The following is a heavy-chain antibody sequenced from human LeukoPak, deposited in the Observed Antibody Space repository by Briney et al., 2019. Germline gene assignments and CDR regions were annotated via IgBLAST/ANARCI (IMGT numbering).Heavy chain of an antibody. CDR2: IKQDGSEK. CDR3: ARDLLAVTTVVTGGDYFDY. Sequence: GGSLRLSCAASGFTLSSYWMSWVRQAPGKGLEWVANIKQDGSEKYYVDSVKGRFTISRDNAKNSLYLQMNSLRAEDTAVYYCARDLLAVTTVVTGGDYFDYWGQGTLVTVSS. V-gene: IGHV3-7*01. CDR1: GFTLSSYW. D-gene: IGHD4-23*01. J-gene: IGHJ4*02.